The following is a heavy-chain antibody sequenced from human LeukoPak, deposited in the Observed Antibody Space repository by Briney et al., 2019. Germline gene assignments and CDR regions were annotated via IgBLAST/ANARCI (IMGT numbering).Heavy chain of an antibody. CDR1: GFTLRNYW. Sequence: GGSLRLSCAASGFTLRNYWMTWVRQAPGKGLEWVANINQDGSEEYYMDSVKARFTISRDNAKDSLSLQMNSLRAEDTAVYYCVRDGGVSGYDLLDYWGQGTLVTVSS. D-gene: IGHD5-12*01. CDR2: INQDGSEE. V-gene: IGHV3-7*01. CDR3: VRDGGVSGYDLLDY. J-gene: IGHJ4*02.